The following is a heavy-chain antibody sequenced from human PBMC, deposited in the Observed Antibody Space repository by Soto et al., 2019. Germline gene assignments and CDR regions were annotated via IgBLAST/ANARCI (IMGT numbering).Heavy chain of an antibody. CDR2: MSYDGSNE. Sequence: QVQLVESGGGVVQPGRSLRLSCAASGFTFSHYAMHWVRQAPGKGLEWVALMSYDGSNEYYADSVKGRFTISRANSKNTPYLQMNSLRAEDTAVYSCAKNGRHNFDYWGQGTLVTVSS. J-gene: IGHJ4*02. CDR1: GFTFSHYA. CDR3: AKNGRHNFDY. V-gene: IGHV3-30*18.